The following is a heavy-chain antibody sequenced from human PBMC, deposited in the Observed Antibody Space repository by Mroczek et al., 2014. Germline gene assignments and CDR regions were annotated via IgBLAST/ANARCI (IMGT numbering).Heavy chain of an antibody. Sequence: VQLVESGGGVVQPGRSLRLSCAASGFTFSSYAMHWVRQAPGKGLEWVAVISYDGSNKYYADSVKGRFTISRDNSKNTLYLQMNSLRAEDTAVYYCARVSRYGGNSPYWYFDLWGLAPLVTVLL. CDR2: ISYDGSNK. CDR3: ARVSRYGGNSPYWYFDL. J-gene: IGHJ2*01. CDR1: GFTFSSYA. D-gene: IGHD4-23*01. V-gene: IGHV3-30-3*01.